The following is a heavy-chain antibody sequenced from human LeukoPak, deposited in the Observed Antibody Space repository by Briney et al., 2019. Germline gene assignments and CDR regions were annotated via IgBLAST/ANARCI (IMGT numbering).Heavy chain of an antibody. V-gene: IGHV4-34*01. CDR2: INHSGST. CDR1: GGSFSGYY. J-gene: IGHJ5*02. Sequence: SETLSLTCAVYGGSFSGYYWSWIRQPPGKGLEWIGEINHSGSTNYNPSLKSRVTISVDTSKNQFSLKLSSVTAADTAVYYCARGMVVPAAKNWIDPWGQGTLVTVSS. CDR3: ARGMVVPAAKNWIDP. D-gene: IGHD2-2*01.